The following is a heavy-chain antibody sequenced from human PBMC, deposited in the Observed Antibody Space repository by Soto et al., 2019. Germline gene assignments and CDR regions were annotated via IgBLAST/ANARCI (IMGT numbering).Heavy chain of an antibody. J-gene: IGHJ4*02. Sequence: GGSLRLSCAASGSTFSSYEMNWVRQAPGKGLEWVSYISSSGSTTYYADSVKGRFTISRDNAKNSLYLQMKSLRAEDTAVYYCARVGDFWSGYFDYWGQGTLVTVSS. CDR3: ARVGDFWSGYFDY. CDR2: ISSSGSTT. D-gene: IGHD3-3*01. V-gene: IGHV3-48*03. CDR1: GSTFSSYE.